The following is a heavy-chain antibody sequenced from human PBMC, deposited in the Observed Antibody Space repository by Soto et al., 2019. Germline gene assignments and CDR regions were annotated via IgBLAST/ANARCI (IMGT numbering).Heavy chain of an antibody. J-gene: IGHJ4*02. CDR2: IKQDENEK. Sequence: EQLVESGGGLVQPGGSLRLSCEASGFQFSVYWMSWVRQAPVKGLEWVANIKQDENEKYYVDSVRGRFTISRDNTKNSLFLQMNSLTAEDSAIYYCARDAAPNFEWLNCFFDCWGPGTLVTVSS. D-gene: IGHD3-3*01. CDR1: GFQFSVYW. CDR3: ARDAAPNFEWLNCFFDC. V-gene: IGHV3-7*01.